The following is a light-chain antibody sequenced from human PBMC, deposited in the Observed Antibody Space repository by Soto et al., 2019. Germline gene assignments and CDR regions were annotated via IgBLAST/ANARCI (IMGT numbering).Light chain of an antibody. Sequence: DIQMTQSPSSLSASVGDRVTITCQASQDISNYLNWYQQKPGKAPKLLIYDASNLEIGVPSRFSGSGSGTDFTFTISSLQPEDIATYYCQQYDNLPAAFGQGTRLEIK. CDR2: DAS. V-gene: IGKV1-33*01. CDR1: QDISNY. CDR3: QQYDNLPAA. J-gene: IGKJ5*01.